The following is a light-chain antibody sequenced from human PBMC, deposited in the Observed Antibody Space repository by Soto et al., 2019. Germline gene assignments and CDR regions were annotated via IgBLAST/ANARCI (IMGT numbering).Light chain of an antibody. V-gene: IGLV1-47*01. CDR1: NSNIGNNY. CDR2: RNN. J-gene: IGLJ7*01. Sequence: QSALTQPPSASGTPGQRVTISCSGSNSNIGNNYVFWYQQIPGTAPKLLIYRNNQRPSGVHERFSGSKSGTSASLAISGLRSEDEADYYCAAWDDSLNAAVFGGGTQLTVL. CDR3: AAWDDSLNAAV.